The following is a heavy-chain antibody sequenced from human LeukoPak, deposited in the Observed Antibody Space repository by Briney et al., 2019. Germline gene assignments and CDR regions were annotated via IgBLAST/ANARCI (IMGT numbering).Heavy chain of an antibody. V-gene: IGHV1-2*06. CDR2: IDPNIGVT. D-gene: IGHD6-13*01. Sequence: ASVRVSCKASGYTFTSYYMHWVRQAPGQGLEWMGRIDPNIGVTNYVQKFQSRVTMTRDTSISTAYMELSRLRSDDTAVYYCARVGSSSWYSFDYWGQGPLVTVSS. CDR3: ARVGSSSWYSFDY. J-gene: IGHJ4*02. CDR1: GYTFTSYY.